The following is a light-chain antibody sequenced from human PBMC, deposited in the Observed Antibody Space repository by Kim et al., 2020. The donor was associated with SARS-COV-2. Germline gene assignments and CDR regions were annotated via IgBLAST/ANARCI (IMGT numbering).Light chain of an antibody. CDR1: QGISSY. Sequence: AAVGDRVTITCRASQGISSYLAWYQQKPGKAPKLLIYAASTLQSGVPSTFSGSGSGTDFTLTISSLHPEDFATYYCQQLNTYPLTFGGGTKVDIK. CDR3: QQLNTYPLT. J-gene: IGKJ4*01. V-gene: IGKV1-9*01. CDR2: AAS.